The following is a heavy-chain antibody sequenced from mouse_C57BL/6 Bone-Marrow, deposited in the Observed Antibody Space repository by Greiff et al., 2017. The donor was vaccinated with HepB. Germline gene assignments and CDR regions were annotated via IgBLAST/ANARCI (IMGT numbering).Heavy chain of an antibody. CDR3: ARQRYYGSSQGYFDV. J-gene: IGHJ1*03. CDR2: ISNLAYSI. CDR1: GFTFSDYG. D-gene: IGHD1-1*01. Sequence: EVKLQESGGGLVQPGGSLKLSCAASGFTFSDYGMAWVRQAPRKGPEWVAFISNLAYSIYYADTVTGRFTISRENAKNTLYLEMSSLRSEDTAMYYCARQRYYGSSQGYFDVWGTGTTVTVSS. V-gene: IGHV5-15*01.